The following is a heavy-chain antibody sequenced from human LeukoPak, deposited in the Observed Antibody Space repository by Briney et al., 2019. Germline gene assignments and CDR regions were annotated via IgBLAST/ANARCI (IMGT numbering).Heavy chain of an antibody. CDR3: AKALLVDTAMLL. Sequence: GRSLRLSCAASGFTFSSYAMHWVRQAPGKGLEWVAVISYDGSNKYYADSVKGRFTISRDNSKNTLYLQMNSLRAEDTAVYYCAKALLVDTAMLLWGQGTLVTVSS. V-gene: IGHV3-30-3*01. D-gene: IGHD5-18*01. J-gene: IGHJ4*02. CDR1: GFTFSSYA. CDR2: ISYDGSNK.